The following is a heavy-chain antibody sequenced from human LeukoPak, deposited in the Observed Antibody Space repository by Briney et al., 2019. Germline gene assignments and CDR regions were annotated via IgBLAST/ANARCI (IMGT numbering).Heavy chain of an antibody. Sequence: PGGTLTLSCAASGGTFTNYALGWVRQAAGKGLEWVSNIQASGNTYYADSVKGRFTISRDTSKNTLSLQMNSLRAGQCALYSRAGPRDYSSGSYPDDAFDIWGQGTMVTVS. CDR3: AGPRDYSSGSYPDDAFDI. CDR2: IQASGNT. CDR1: GGTFTNYA. D-gene: IGHD3-22*01. V-gene: IGHV3-23*01. J-gene: IGHJ3*02.